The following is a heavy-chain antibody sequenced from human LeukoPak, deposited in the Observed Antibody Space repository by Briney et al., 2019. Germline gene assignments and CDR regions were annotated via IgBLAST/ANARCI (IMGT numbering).Heavy chain of an antibody. Sequence: LETLSLTCTVSGGSISSSSYYWGWIRLPPGKGLEWIGSIYYSGSTYYNPSLKSRVTISVDTSKNQFSLKLSSVTAADTAVYYCARLAGCCTSTSCFNYYGMDVWGQGTTVTVSS. J-gene: IGHJ6*02. CDR1: GGSISSSSYY. CDR3: ARLAGCCTSTSCFNYYGMDV. V-gene: IGHV4-39*01. CDR2: IYYSGST. D-gene: IGHD2-2*01.